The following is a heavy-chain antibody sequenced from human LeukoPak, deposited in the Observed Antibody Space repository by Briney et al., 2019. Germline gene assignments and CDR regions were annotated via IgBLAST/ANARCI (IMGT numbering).Heavy chain of an antibody. J-gene: IGHJ3*02. V-gene: IGHV4-59*12. Sequence: SETLSLTCTVSGGSISSYYWSWIRQPPGRGLEWIGNIYYSGSTYPNPSLKSRVTISVDTSKNQFSLKLSSVTAADTALYYCARVGRVYFYDNSGFAHAFDIWGQGTMVTVSS. CDR2: IYYSGST. CDR3: ARVGRVYFYDNSGFAHAFDI. CDR1: GGSISSYY. D-gene: IGHD3-22*01.